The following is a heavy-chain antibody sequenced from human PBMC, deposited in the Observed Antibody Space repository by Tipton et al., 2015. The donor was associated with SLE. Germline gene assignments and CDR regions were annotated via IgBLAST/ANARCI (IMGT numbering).Heavy chain of an antibody. V-gene: IGHV4-34*12. Sequence: TLSLTCAVFGGSFSGSYWSWIRQSPGKGLEWIGEVFPGGPTNYNPSLKSRVTISLDTSRNQFSLRLRSVTAADTAVYYCARDLAIFGVVPFNYMDIWGKGTTVTVSS. CDR2: VFPGGPT. CDR3: ARDLAIFGVVPFNYMDI. CDR1: GGSFSGSY. D-gene: IGHD3-3*01. J-gene: IGHJ6*03.